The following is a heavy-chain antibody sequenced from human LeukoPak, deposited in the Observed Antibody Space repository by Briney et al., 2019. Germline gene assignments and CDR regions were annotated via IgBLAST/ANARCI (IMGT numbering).Heavy chain of an antibody. D-gene: IGHD1-1*01. CDR1: GGSISGSIYY. CDR3: ASHRTIRTTGTAGWFDP. V-gene: IGHV4-39*01. J-gene: IGHJ5*02. CDR2: IYYSGST. Sequence: MASETLSLTCTVSGGSISGSIYYWGWIRQPPGKGLEWIGSIYYSGSTYYNPSLKSRLTISVDTSKNQFSLKLSSVTAADTAVYYCASHRTIRTTGTAGWFDPWGQGTLVTVSS.